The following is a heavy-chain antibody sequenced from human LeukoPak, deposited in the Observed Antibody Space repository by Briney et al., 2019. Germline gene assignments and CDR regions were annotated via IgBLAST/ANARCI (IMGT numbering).Heavy chain of an antibody. V-gene: IGHV3-30*02. CDR1: GFTFRTYG. D-gene: IGHD2-8*01. CDR2: IRYDGSNK. Sequence: GGSLRLSCAASGFTFRTYGIHWVRQAPGKGLEWVTFIRYDGSNKYYADSVKGRFTISRDNAKNSLYLQMNSLRAEDTAVYYCAREKWSYYYYMDVWGKGTTVTISS. CDR3: AREKWSYYYYMDV. J-gene: IGHJ6*03.